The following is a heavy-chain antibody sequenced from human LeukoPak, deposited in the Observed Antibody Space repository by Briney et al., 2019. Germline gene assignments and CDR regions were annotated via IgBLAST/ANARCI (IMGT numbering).Heavy chain of an antibody. CDR2: IKQDGSEK. J-gene: IGHJ6*02. D-gene: IGHD3-10*01. V-gene: IGHV3-7*03. Sequence: PGGSLRLSCAASGFTFSSYWMSWVRQAPGKGLEWVANIKQDGSEKYYVDSVKGRFTISRDNAKSSLYLQMNSLRAEDTAAYYCARNPNKYYYGSGSYAHFGMDVWGQGTTVTVSS. CDR3: ARNPNKYYYGSGSYAHFGMDV. CDR1: GFTFSSYW.